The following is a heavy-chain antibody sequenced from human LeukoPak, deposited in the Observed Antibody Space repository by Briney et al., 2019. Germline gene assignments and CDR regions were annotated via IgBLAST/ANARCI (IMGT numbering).Heavy chain of an antibody. CDR2: IYSGGST. CDR3: ARGALGNRDVLLSFDY. D-gene: IGHD2/OR15-2a*01. CDR1: GFTVSSNY. J-gene: IGHJ4*02. V-gene: IGHV3-53*01. Sequence: GGSLRLSCAASGFTVSSNYMSWVRQAPGKGLEWVSVIYSGGSTYYADSAKGRFTISRDNSKNTLYLQMNSLRAEDTAVYYCARGALGNRDVLLSFDYWGQGTLVTVSS.